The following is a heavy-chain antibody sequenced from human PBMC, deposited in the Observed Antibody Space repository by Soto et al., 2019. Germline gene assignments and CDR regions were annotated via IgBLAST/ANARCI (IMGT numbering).Heavy chain of an antibody. V-gene: IGHV4-31*03. CDR2: IYYSGST. J-gene: IGHJ5*02. CDR1: GGSISSGGYY. CDR3: ASEASITIFGVVTAKANWFDP. Sequence: SETLSLTCTVSGGSISSGGYYWSWIRQHPGKGLEWIGYIYYSGSTYYNPSLKSRVTISVDTSKNQFSLKLSSVTAADTAVYYCASEASITIFGVVTAKANWFDPWGQGTLVTVSS. D-gene: IGHD3-3*01.